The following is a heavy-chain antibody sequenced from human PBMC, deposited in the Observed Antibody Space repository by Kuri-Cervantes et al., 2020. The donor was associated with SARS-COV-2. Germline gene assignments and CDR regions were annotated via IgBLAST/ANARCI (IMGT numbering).Heavy chain of an antibody. CDR1: GFTFSIYE. CDR3: ARGINWFDP. J-gene: IGHJ5*02. CDR2: VSSSGSAM. V-gene: IGHV3-48*03. Sequence: GGSLRLSCAASGFTFSIYEMNWVRQAPGKRLEWISYVSSSGSAMFYADSVKGRFTTSRDNAKNSLYLQMNSLRAEDTALYHCARGINWFDPWGQGTLVTVSS.